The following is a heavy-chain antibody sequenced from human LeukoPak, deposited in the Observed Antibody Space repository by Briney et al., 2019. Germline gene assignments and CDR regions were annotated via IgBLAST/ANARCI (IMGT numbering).Heavy chain of an antibody. CDR1: GGSISSYY. CDR2: IYYSGST. V-gene: IGHV4-59*12. Sequence: SETLSLTCTVSGGSISSYYWSWIRQPPGKGLEWIGYIYYSGSTNYNPSLKSRVTISVDTSKNQFSLKLSSVTAADTAVYYCARDGGSYGARDAFDIWGQGTMVTVSS. CDR3: ARDGGSYGARDAFDI. D-gene: IGHD1-26*01. J-gene: IGHJ3*02.